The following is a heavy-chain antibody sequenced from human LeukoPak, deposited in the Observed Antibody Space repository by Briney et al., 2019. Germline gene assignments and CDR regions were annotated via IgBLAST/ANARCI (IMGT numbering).Heavy chain of an antibody. D-gene: IGHD3-16*01. Sequence: ASVKVSCKASGYTFNSYGISWVRQAPGQGLEWVGWINADNGHTNYAQKFQGRVIVSTDTSTSTAYMDLRSLRSDDTAVYYCARDFNWVVDYWGQGTLVTVSS. J-gene: IGHJ4*02. CDR3: ARDFNWVVDY. CDR1: GYTFNSYG. V-gene: IGHV1-18*01. CDR2: INADNGHT.